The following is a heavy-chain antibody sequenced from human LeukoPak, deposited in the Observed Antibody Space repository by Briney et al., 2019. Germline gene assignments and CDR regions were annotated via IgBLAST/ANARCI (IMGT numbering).Heavy chain of an antibody. CDR2: IYYSGST. Sequence: PSETLSLTCTIPVGSIISGGYYWGWTRQHPGKGLEWIGYIYYSGSTYYNPSLKSRVTISVDKSKNQFSLKLSSVTAADTAVYYCARLLGGYDAFDIWGQGTMVTVSS. D-gene: IGHD3-22*01. V-gene: IGHV4-31*02. J-gene: IGHJ3*02. CDR1: VGSIISGGYY. CDR3: ARLLGGYDAFDI.